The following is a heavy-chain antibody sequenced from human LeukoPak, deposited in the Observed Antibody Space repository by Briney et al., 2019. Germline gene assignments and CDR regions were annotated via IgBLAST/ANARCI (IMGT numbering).Heavy chain of an antibody. CDR1: GYTFTSYG. J-gene: IGHJ4*02. CDR2: ISAYNGNT. V-gene: IGHV1-18*01. D-gene: IGHD3-22*01. CDR3: ASGYYDSSGSPSATFDY. Sequence: ASVKVSCKASGYTFTSYGISWVRQAPGQGLEWMGWISAYNGNTNYAQKLQGRVTMTTDTSTSTAYMGLRSLRSDDTAVYYCASGYYDSSGSPSATFDYWGQGTLVTVSS.